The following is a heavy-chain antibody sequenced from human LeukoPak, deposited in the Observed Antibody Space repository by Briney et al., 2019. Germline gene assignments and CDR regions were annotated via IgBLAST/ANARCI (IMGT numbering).Heavy chain of an antibody. Sequence: ASVKVSCKASGYTFTGYYMHWVRQAPGQGLEWMGWINPNSGGTNYAQSLQGRVTMTTDTSTSTAYMELRSLTSDDTAVYFCARDKPGFGELPRHNDYWGQGTLVTVSS. CDR1: GYTFTGYY. D-gene: IGHD3-10*01. CDR3: ARDKPGFGELPRHNDY. V-gene: IGHV1-2*02. J-gene: IGHJ4*02. CDR2: INPNSGGT.